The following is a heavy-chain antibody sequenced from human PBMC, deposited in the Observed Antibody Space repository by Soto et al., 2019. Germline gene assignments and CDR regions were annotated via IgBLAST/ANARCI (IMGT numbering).Heavy chain of an antibody. V-gene: IGHV3-73*01. CDR2: IRSKANSYAT. J-gene: IGHJ3*02. CDR1: GFTFSGSA. Sequence: GGSLRLSCAASGFTFSGSAMHWVRQASGKGLEWVGRIRSKANSYATAYAASVKGRFTISRDDSKNTAYLQMNSLKTEDTAVYYCTRPLDTYEGGAFDIWGQGTMVTVSS. D-gene: IGHD5-18*01. CDR3: TRPLDTYEGGAFDI.